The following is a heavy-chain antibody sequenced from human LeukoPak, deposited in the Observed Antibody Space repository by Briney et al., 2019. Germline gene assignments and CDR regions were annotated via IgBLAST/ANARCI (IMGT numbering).Heavy chain of an antibody. CDR2: INHSGST. D-gene: IGHD3-9*01. V-gene: IGHV4-34*01. CDR1: GGSFSGYY. Sequence: PSETLSLICAVYGGSFSGYYWSWIRQHPGKGLEWIGEINHSGSTNYNPSLKSRVTISVDTSKNQFSLKLSSVTAADTAVYYCARGHVLRHFDWLLGDAFDIWGQGTMVTVSS. J-gene: IGHJ3*02. CDR3: ARGHVLRHFDWLLGDAFDI.